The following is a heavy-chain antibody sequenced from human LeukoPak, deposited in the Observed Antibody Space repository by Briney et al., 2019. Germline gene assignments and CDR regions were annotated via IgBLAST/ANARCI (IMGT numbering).Heavy chain of an antibody. CDR3: ARCMTSCYYEQ. D-gene: IGHD3-22*01. V-gene: IGHV3-48*02. CDR2: IRSAVDTT. Sequence: GSLRLSCAASGFTFSNYGVSWVRQAPGKGLEWVSGIRSAVDTTHYADSVKGRFTIYRDNANNLLYLQMNKLTDEDTAVYYCARCMTSCYYEQWGQGTLVTVSS. CDR1: GFTFSNYG. J-gene: IGHJ4*02.